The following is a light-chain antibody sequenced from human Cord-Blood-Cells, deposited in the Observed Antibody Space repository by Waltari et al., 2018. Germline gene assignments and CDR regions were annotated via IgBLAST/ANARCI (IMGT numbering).Light chain of an antibody. V-gene: IGKV1-12*01. CDR3: QQANRFPLT. CDR2: AAS. Sequence: IQMTQSPSSVSASVGDRVTITCRSSQCISSWLAWYQQNPGKAPKLLIYAASSLQSGVPSRFSGSGSGTDFTLTISSLQPEDFATYYCQQANRFPLTFGGGTKVEIK. CDR1: QCISSW. J-gene: IGKJ4*01.